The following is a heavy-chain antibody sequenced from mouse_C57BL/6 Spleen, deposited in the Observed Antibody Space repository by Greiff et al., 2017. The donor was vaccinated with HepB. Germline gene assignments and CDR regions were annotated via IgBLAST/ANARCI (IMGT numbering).Heavy chain of an antibody. V-gene: IGHV5-4*01. D-gene: IGHD2-4*01. CDR1: GFTFSSYA. CDR2: ISDGGSYT. CDR3: ARDSNYDYDAGGYAMDY. J-gene: IGHJ4*01. Sequence: EVQGVESGGGLVKPGGSLKLSCAASGFTFSSYAMSWVRQTPEKRLEWVATISDGGSYTYYPDNVKGRFTISRDNAKNNLYLQMSHLKSEDTAMYYCARDSNYDYDAGGYAMDYWGQGTSVTVSS.